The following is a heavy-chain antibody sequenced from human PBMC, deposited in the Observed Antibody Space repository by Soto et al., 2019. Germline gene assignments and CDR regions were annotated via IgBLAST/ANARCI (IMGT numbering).Heavy chain of an antibody. CDR3: ARHSHEDHGDPNWFDP. Sequence: QVPLQESGPGLVWPSETLSLTCTVSGGSISSNIYYWGWIRQPPGKGLEWIGSIYYTGNTFYNPSLKSRVTLSVDTSENQFSLRLSSVTAADTAVYYCARHSHEDHGDPNWFDPWGQGTLVTVSS. J-gene: IGHJ5*02. CDR1: GGSISSNIYY. V-gene: IGHV4-39*01. CDR2: IYYTGNT. D-gene: IGHD4-17*01.